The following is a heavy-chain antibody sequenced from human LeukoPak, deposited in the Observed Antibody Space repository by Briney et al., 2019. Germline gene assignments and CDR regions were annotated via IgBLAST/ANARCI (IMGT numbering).Heavy chain of an antibody. CDR3: AKGLWGTTVTPLDY. V-gene: IGHV3-33*06. CDR2: IWFDGSDK. Sequence: PGRSLRLSCAASGFTFSTYGMHWVRQAPGKGLEWVEVIWFDGSDKYYADSVKGRFTMSRDNSKNTLYLQMNSLRAEDTALYFCAKGLWGTTVTPLDYWGQGTLVTVSS. CDR1: GFTFSTYG. J-gene: IGHJ4*02. D-gene: IGHD4-17*01.